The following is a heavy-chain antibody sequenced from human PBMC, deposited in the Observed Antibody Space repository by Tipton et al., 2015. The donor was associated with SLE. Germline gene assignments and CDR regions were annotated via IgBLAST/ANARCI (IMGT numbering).Heavy chain of an antibody. Sequence: TLSLTCTVSGDPITSSSYYWGWIRQPPGKGLEWIGGIYYSANTYYNPSLKSRVTISVDTSRNQFSLKLNFVTAADTAFYYCTRHVVGVASRPGWFDTWGQGTLVSVSS. V-gene: IGHV4-39*01. D-gene: IGHD2-15*01. J-gene: IGHJ5*02. CDR2: IYYSANT. CDR3: TRHVVGVASRPGWFDT. CDR1: GDPITSSSYY.